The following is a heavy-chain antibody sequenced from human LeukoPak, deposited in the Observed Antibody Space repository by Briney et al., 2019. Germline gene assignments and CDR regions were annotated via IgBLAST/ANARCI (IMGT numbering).Heavy chain of an antibody. D-gene: IGHD3-16*01. CDR1: GGSISSGDYY. CDR2: IYYSGST. J-gene: IGHJ3*02. Sequence: PSETLSLTCTVSGGSISSGDYYWSWIRQPPGKGLEWIGYIYYSGSTYYNPSLKSRVTISVDTSKNQFSLKLSSVTAADTAVCYCARGPDSTTGEAFDIWGQGTMVTVSS. CDR3: ARGPDSTTGEAFDI. V-gene: IGHV4-30-4*01.